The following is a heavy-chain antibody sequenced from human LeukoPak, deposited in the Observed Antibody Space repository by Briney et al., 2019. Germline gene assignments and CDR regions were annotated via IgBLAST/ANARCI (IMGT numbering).Heavy chain of an antibody. CDR1: GYTFTDYY. CDR2: INPNTGGT. D-gene: IGHD3-3*01. Sequence: ASVKVSCKASGYTFTDYYMHWVRQAPGQGLEWMGWINPNTGGTNYAQKFQGRVTMTRDTSISTTYMDLSTLTSDDTAVYYCARAVSGFLAHFDYWGQGTLVTVSS. J-gene: IGHJ4*02. CDR3: ARAVSGFLAHFDY. V-gene: IGHV1-2*02.